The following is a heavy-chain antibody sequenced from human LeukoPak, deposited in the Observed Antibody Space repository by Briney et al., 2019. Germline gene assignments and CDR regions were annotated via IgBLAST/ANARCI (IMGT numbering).Heavy chain of an antibody. CDR2: ISWNGGST. Sequence: PWGSLRLSCAASGFTFDGYDMRWVRQAPGKGLEWVSGISWNGGSTGYADSVKGRFTISRDNAKNSLYLQLNSLRVEDTAFYYCARQRGYTYGYALDYWGQGTLVTVSS. V-gene: IGHV3-20*04. D-gene: IGHD5-18*01. CDR3: ARQRGYTYGYALDY. CDR1: GFTFDGYD. J-gene: IGHJ4*02.